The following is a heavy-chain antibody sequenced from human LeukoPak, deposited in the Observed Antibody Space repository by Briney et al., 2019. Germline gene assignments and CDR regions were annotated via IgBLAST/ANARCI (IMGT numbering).Heavy chain of an antibody. D-gene: IGHD2-8*01. J-gene: IGHJ6*02. Sequence: PGGSLRPSCAASGFTLSSYWMHWVRQAPGKGLEWVAVISYDGSNKYYADSVKGRFTISRDNSKNTLYLQMNSLRAEDTAVYYCARGPERTGVGTRYYYDMDVWGQGTTVTVSS. CDR3: ARGPERTGVGTRYYYDMDV. CDR2: ISYDGSNK. CDR1: GFTLSSYW. V-gene: IGHV3-30-3*01.